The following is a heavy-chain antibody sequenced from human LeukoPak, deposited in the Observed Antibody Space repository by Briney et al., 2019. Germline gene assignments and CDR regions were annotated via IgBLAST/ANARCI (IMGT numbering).Heavy chain of an antibody. CDR2: ISYDGSNK. D-gene: IGHD6-19*01. V-gene: IGHV3-30*18. CDR1: GFTFSSYG. J-gene: IGHJ5*02. Sequence: PGGSLRLSCAASGFTFSSYGMHWVRQAPGKGLEWVAVISYDGSNKYYADSVKGRFTISRDNSKNTLYLQMNSLRAEDTAVYYCAKEKDIAVAGLFDPWGQGTLVTVSS. CDR3: AKEKDIAVAGLFDP.